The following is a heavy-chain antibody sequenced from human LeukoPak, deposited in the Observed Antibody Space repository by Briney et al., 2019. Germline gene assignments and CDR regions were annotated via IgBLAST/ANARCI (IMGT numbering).Heavy chain of an antibody. V-gene: IGHV1-18*01. J-gene: IGHJ3*02. CDR3: ARGSYYDFWSAPRGDAFDI. D-gene: IGHD3-3*01. CDR2: ISAHSGNT. CDR1: GYTFTTYN. Sequence: ASVKVSCKASGYTFTTYNFNWVRQAPGQGLEWMGWISAHSGNTKYAEKFQDRVTVTTDTSTSTTYMELRSLRSDDTAVYYCARGSYYDFWSAPRGDAFDIWGQGTMVTVSS.